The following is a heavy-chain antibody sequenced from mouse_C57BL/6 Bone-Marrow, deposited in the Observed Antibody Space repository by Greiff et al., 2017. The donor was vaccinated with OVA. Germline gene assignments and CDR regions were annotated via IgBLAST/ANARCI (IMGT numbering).Heavy chain of an antibody. CDR3: ARGDYLDY. Sequence: EVKLVESGPGLAKPSQSLSLTCSVTVYSITSDYWNWIRKFPGNKLAYMGYISYSGSTSYTPSIKSRISITRDTSKNQYYLQLKSVTTEDTATYYCARGDYLDYWGQGTTLTVSA. J-gene: IGHJ2*01. CDR2: ISYSGST. V-gene: IGHV3-8*01. CDR1: VYSITSDY.